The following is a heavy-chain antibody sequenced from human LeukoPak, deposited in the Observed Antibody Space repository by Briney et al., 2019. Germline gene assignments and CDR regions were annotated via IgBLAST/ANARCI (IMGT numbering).Heavy chain of an antibody. Sequence: ASVKVSCKASGGTFSSYAISWVRQAPGQGLEWMGGIIPIFGTANYAQKFQGRVTITADKSTSTAYMELSSLRAEDTAVYYCARDPDSGYDYSYFDYWGQGTLVTVSS. J-gene: IGHJ4*02. CDR1: GGTFSSYA. D-gene: IGHD5-12*01. CDR2: IIPIFGTA. CDR3: ARDPDSGYDYSYFDY. V-gene: IGHV1-69*06.